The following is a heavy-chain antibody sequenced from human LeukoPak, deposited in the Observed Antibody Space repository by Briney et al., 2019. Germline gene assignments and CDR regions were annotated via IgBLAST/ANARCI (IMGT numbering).Heavy chain of an antibody. CDR3: ARDRYYDSSGYYSDAFDI. D-gene: IGHD3-22*01. J-gene: IGHJ3*02. V-gene: IGHV3-21*04. Sequence: PGGSLRLSCAASGFTFSSYSMNWVRQAPGKGLEWVSSISSSSSYIYYADSVKGRFTISRDNAKNSLYLQMNSLRAEDTAVYYCARDRYYDSSGYYSDAFDIWGQGTMVTVSS. CDR1: GFTFSSYS. CDR2: ISSSSSYI.